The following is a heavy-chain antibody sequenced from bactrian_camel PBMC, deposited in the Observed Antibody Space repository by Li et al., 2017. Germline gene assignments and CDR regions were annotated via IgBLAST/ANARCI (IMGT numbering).Heavy chain of an antibody. CDR2: IDNHGSV. Sequence: HVQLVESGGGSVQAGGSLRLSCAASGDTSGVYCMAWFRQAPGKEREVVATIDNHGSVSFQRSVLGRFTISRDNAANTVNLQMDSLQPEDTAMYYCAAERFPSHLLRHPRDYNVWGQGTQVTVS. V-gene: IGHV3S53*01. D-gene: IGHD2*01. CDR3: AAERFPSHLLRHPRDYNV. CDR1: GDTSGVYC. J-gene: IGHJ4*01.